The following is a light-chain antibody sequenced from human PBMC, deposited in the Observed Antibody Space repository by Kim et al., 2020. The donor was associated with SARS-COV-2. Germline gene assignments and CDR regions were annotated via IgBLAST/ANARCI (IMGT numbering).Light chain of an antibody. J-gene: IGKJ2*01. CDR3: QQYDNLPYT. CDR2: DAS. V-gene: IGKV1-33*01. Sequence: TVVNKVTITCQASQDISNYLIWYQQKPGKAPNLLSYDASNLETGVPSRFSGSASGTDFSFSISSLQPEDIATYFCQQYDNLPYTFGQGTKLEI. CDR1: QDISNY.